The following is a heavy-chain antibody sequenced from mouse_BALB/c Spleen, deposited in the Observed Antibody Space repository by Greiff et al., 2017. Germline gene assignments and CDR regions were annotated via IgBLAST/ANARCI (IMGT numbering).Heavy chain of an antibody. Sequence: EVNLVESGGGLVQPGGSRKLSCAASGFTFSDYGMAWVRQAPGKGPEWVAFISNLAYSIYYADTVTGRFTISRENAKNTLYLEMSSLRSEDTAMYYCARGHYYGLYAMDYWGQGTSVTVSS. J-gene: IGHJ4*01. V-gene: IGHV5-15*02. CDR3: ARGHYYGLYAMDY. CDR1: GFTFSDYG. CDR2: ISNLAYSI. D-gene: IGHD1-2*01.